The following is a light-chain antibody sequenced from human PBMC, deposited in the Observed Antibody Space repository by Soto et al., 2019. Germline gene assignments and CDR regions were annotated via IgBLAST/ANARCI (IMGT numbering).Light chain of an antibody. J-gene: IGKJ2*01. V-gene: IGKV1-5*01. CDR1: QSISSW. CDR3: QQYNSYSYT. Sequence: DIQMTQSPSTLSASVGDRVTITCRASQSISSWLAWYQQKPGKAPKLLIYDASSLESGVPSRFSGSGSGTEFTHTISSLQPDDFATYYCQQYNSYSYTCGQGTKLEIK. CDR2: DAS.